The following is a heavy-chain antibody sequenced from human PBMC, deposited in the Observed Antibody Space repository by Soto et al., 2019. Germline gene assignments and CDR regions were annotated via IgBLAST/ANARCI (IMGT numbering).Heavy chain of an antibody. V-gene: IGHV4-34*01. Sequence: QVQLQQWGAGLLKPSETLSLTCAVYGGSFSGYYWSWIRQPPGKGLEWLGEINHSGSTNYNPSPKRRVTITVDTSKNQFSLRLSSVTAADTAVYYCAFSAGYGTWFDPWGQGTLVTVSS. J-gene: IGHJ5*02. CDR1: GGSFSGYY. CDR3: AFSAGYGTWFDP. D-gene: IGHD5-12*01. CDR2: INHSGST.